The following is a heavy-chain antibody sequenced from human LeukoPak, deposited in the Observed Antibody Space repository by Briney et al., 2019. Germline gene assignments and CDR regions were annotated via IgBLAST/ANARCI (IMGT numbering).Heavy chain of an antibody. CDR1: GGSFSGYY. Sequence: TSETLSLTCAVYGGSFSGYYWSWIRQPPGKRLEWIGEINHSGSTNYNPSLKSRVTISVDTSKNQFSLKLSSVTAADTAVYYCARGLDTAMVTAHFDYWGQGTLVTVSS. V-gene: IGHV4-34*01. CDR3: ARGLDTAMVTAHFDY. D-gene: IGHD5-18*01. J-gene: IGHJ4*02. CDR2: INHSGST.